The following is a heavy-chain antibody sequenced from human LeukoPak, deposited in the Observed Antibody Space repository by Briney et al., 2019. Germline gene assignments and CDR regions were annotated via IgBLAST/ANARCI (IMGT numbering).Heavy chain of an antibody. CDR3: ARGYGDRLDCFDP. D-gene: IGHD4-17*01. CDR2: ISYDGNNK. CDR1: GFTFSSYG. Sequence: PGGSLRLSCAASGFTFSSYGMHWVRQAPGKGLEWVAVISYDGNNKYYANSVKGRFTISRDNSKNTLYLQMNSLRAEDTAVYYCARGYGDRLDCFDPWGQGTLVTVSS. J-gene: IGHJ5*02. V-gene: IGHV3-30*03.